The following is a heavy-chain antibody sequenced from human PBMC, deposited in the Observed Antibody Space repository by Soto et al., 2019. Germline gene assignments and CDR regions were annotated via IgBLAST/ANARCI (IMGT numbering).Heavy chain of an antibody. J-gene: IGHJ4*02. CDR3: ASGASRWYPYFFDS. CDR1: EGTFNSYA. D-gene: IGHD6-13*01. CDR2: IIPYYNTL. Sequence: QAQVVQSGAEVRKPGSSVKLSCKASEGTFNSYAIAWVRQAPGQGLEWMGGIIPYYNTLNYAQKFQDRVTITADDSTNTVYMDLSCLRSDDTAVYFCASGASRWYPYFFDSWAQGTLVTVSS. V-gene: IGHV1-69*01.